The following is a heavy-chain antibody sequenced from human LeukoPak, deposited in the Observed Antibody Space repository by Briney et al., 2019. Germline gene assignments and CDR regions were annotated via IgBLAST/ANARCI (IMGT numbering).Heavy chain of an antibody. Sequence: GGSLRLSCAASGLTFSSYDMTWVRQAPGEGLEYVSSINYNGIFSADSVKGRFTISRDNAKNSLYLEMNSLRVEDTAFYYCARIGPGRDGSNSFDQWGQGTLVIVSS. J-gene: IGHJ4*02. CDR1: GLTFSSYD. V-gene: IGHV3-69-1*01. D-gene: IGHD5-24*01. CDR2: INYNGI. CDR3: ARIGPGRDGSNSFDQ.